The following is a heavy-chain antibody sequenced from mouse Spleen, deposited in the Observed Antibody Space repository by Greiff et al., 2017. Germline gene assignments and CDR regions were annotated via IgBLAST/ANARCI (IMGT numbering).Heavy chain of an antibody. V-gene: IGHV1-64*01. J-gene: IGHJ2*01. CDR1: GYTFTSYW. D-gene: IGHD3-3*01. Sequence: VQLQQPGTELVKPGASVKLSCKASGYTFTSYWMHWVKQRPGQGLEWIGMIHPNSGSTNYNEKFKSKATLTVDKSSSTAYMQLSSLTSEDSAVYYCARFEGLKVDYWGQGTTLTVSS. CDR2: IHPNSGST. CDR3: ARFEGLKVDY.